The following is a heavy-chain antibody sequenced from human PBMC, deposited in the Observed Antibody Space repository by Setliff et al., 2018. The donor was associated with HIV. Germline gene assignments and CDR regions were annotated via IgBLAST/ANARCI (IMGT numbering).Heavy chain of an antibody. J-gene: IGHJ6*02. Sequence: GGSLRLSCAASGFTFNTHAMHWVRQVPGKGLEWVAFIRFDGSHQNYAESVKGRFVISRDNSKNTLYLQMNSLRAEDTAVYYCARSVIGYYYYGMDVWGQGTLVTVSS. D-gene: IGHD3-10*01. CDR3: ARSVIGYYYYGMDV. CDR2: IRFDGSHQ. V-gene: IGHV3-30*02. CDR1: GFTFNTHA.